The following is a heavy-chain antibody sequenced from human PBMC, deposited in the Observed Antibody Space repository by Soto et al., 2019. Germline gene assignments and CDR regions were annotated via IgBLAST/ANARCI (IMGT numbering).Heavy chain of an antibody. CDR3: AKDAGRGGGSVFDY. CDR1: GFIFSNYA. V-gene: IGHV3-23*01. D-gene: IGHD2-15*01. J-gene: IGHJ4*02. Sequence: PGGSLRLSCAPSGFIFSNYAMRLVRQARGKGLEWVSAISGSGADTYYTESVKGRFTISRDNFKNTLYLQMDSLRAEDTAVYYCAKDAGRGGGSVFDYWGQGTLVTVSS. CDR2: ISGSGADT.